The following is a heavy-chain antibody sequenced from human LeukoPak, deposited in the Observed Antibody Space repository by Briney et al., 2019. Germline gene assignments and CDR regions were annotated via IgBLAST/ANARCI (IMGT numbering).Heavy chain of an antibody. CDR1: GSSFTSYW. V-gene: IGHV5-51*01. D-gene: IGHD3-3*01. CDR2: IYPGDSDT. Sequence: KNGESLKISCKGSGSSFTSYWIGWVRQMPGKGLEWMGIIYPGDSDTRYSPSFQGQVTISADKSISTAYLQWSSLKASDTAMYYCARRITIFGVGYFDYWGQGTLVTVSS. J-gene: IGHJ4*02. CDR3: ARRITIFGVGYFDY.